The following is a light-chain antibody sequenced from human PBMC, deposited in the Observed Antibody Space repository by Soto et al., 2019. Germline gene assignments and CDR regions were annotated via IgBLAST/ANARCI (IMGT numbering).Light chain of an antibody. J-gene: IGKJ5*01. V-gene: IGKV3-20*01. CDR1: QSVSSSY. CDR3: QQYGSSPPIT. Sequence: DIVLTQSPGTLSLSPGERATLSCRASQSVSSSYLAWYQQKPCQAPRLLIYGASSRATGLPDRVSGSGSGTYFTLTISRLEPEDFAVYYCQQYGSSPPITFGQGTRLEIK. CDR2: GAS.